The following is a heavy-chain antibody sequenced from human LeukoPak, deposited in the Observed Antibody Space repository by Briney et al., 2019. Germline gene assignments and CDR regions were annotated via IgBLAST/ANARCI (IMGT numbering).Heavy chain of an antibody. CDR1: GFTFSSYA. CDR2: ISGSGGST. D-gene: IGHD5-24*01. Sequence: PGGSLRLSCAASGFTFSSYAMSWVRKAPGKGLEWVSAISGSGGSTYYADSVKGRFTISRDNSKNTLHLQMNSLRAEDTAVYCCAALLRWLPPNVFDYWGQGTLVTVSS. V-gene: IGHV3-23*01. J-gene: IGHJ4*02. CDR3: AALLRWLPPNVFDY.